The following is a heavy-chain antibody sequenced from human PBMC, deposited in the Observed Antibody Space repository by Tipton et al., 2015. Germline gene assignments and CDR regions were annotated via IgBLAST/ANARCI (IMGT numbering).Heavy chain of an antibody. CDR2: IYYSGST. CDR1: GGSFSTYY. J-gene: IGHJ4*02. V-gene: IGHV4-34*01. CDR3: ARGLLLWFGMSDY. Sequence: TLSLTCAVYGGSFSTYYWSWIRQPPGKGLEWIGNIYYSGSTYYNPSLNSRVTISIDTSRNQFSLKLSSVTAADTAVYYCARGLLLWFGMSDYWGRGTLVTVSS. D-gene: IGHD3-10*01.